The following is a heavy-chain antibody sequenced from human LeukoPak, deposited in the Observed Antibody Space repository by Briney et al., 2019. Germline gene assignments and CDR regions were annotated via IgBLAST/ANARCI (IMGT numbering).Heavy chain of an antibody. J-gene: IGHJ4*02. Sequence: PGGSLRLSCSASGFTFSSYAMHWVRQAPGKGLEYVSAISSSGGRTYYADSVRGRFTISRDNSKNTLYLQMSSLRPEDTAVYYCVKGRYSNSWYSSDYWGQGTLVTVSS. D-gene: IGHD6-13*01. CDR1: GFTFSSYA. V-gene: IGHV3-64D*09. CDR2: ISSSGGRT. CDR3: VKGRYSNSWYSSDY.